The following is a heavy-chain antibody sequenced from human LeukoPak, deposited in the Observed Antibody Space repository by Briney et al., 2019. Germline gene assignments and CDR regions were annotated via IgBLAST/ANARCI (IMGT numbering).Heavy chain of an antibody. CDR2: IYYSGST. Sequence: SETLSLTCTVSGGSISSSTYYWGWIRQPPGKGLEWIGSIYYSGSTYYNPSLKSRVTISVDTSKNQFSLKLSSVTAADTAVYLCARPTFSGYYSGPFDIWGQGTIVTVSS. V-gene: IGHV4-39*01. D-gene: IGHD3-22*01. J-gene: IGHJ3*02. CDR3: ARPTFSGYYSGPFDI. CDR1: GGSISSSTYY.